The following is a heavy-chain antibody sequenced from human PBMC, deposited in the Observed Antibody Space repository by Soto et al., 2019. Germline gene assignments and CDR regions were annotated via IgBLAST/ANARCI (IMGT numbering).Heavy chain of an antibody. V-gene: IGHV1-18*01. J-gene: IGHJ5*02. CDR3: ARYDIVVVPAALDP. Sequence: ASVKVSCKASGYTFTSYGISWVRQAPGQGLEWMGWISAYNGNTNYAQKLQGRVTMTTDTSTSTAYMELRSLRSDDTAVYYCARYDIVVVPAALDPWGQGTLVTVSS. D-gene: IGHD2-2*01. CDR2: ISAYNGNT. CDR1: GYTFTSYG.